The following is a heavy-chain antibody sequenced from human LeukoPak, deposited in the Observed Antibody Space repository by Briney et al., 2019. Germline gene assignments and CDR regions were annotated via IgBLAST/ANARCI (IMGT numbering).Heavy chain of an antibody. D-gene: IGHD6-19*01. J-gene: IGHJ4*02. CDR1: GFTFSAYE. Sequence: GGSLRLSCAASGFTFSAYEMNWVRQAPGKGLEWVSYISSSGSTTYYADSVKGRFTTSRDNAKNSLYMQMNTLRGEDTAVYYCARAPTFSGWFDYWGQGTLVTVSS. CDR3: ARAPTFSGWFDY. V-gene: IGHV3-48*03. CDR2: ISSSGSTT.